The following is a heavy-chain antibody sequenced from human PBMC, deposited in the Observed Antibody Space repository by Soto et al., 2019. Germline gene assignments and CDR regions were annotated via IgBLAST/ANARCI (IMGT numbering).Heavy chain of an antibody. CDR1: GGSISSGGYY. CDR3: ARAKTRGYSYGGWDY. D-gene: IGHD5-18*01. J-gene: IGHJ4*02. Sequence: QVQLQESGPGLVKPSQTLSLTCTVSGGSISSGGYYWSWIRQHPGKGLEWIGYTYSSGSTYYNPSLKSRVTISVDTSKNQFSLKLSSVTAADTAVYYCARAKTRGYSYGGWDYWGQGTLVTVSS. CDR2: TYSSGST. V-gene: IGHV4-31*03.